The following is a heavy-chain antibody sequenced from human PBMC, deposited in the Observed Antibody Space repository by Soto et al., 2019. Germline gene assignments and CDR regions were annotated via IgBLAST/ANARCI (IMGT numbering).Heavy chain of an antibody. CDR2: ISWNSGSI. CDR3: AKAPTYYYGSGSYLMDV. CDR1: GFTFDGYA. J-gene: IGHJ6*04. Sequence: SLRLSCAASGFTFDGYAMHWVRQAPGKGLEWVSGISWNSGSIGYADSVKGRFTISRDNAKNSLYLQMNSLRAEDTALYYCAKAPTYYYGSGSYLMDVWGKGTTVTVSS. D-gene: IGHD3-10*01. V-gene: IGHV3-9*01.